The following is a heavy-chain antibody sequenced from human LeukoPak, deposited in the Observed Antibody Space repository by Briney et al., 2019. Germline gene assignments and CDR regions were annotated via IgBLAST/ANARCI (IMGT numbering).Heavy chain of an antibody. CDR3: ARSPSPYSSGWYFDY. V-gene: IGHV6-1*01. J-gene: IGHJ4*02. CDR2: TYQRSKWYT. D-gene: IGHD6-19*01. CDR1: GDSVSINSAA. Sequence: SQTLSLTCAISGDSVSINSAAWNWIRQSPSRGLEWLVRTYQRSKWYTDYAVSVKSRITINPDISKNQFSLQLNSVTPEDTAVYYCARSPSPYSSGWYFDYWGQGTLVTVSS.